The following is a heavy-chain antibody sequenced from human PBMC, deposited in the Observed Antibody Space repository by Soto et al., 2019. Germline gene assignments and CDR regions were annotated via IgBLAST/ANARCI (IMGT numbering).Heavy chain of an antibody. J-gene: IGHJ4*02. D-gene: IGHD6-6*01. Sequence: QEQLVESGGGLVKPGESLRLSCAASGFILSDYYMSWIRQAPGKGLEWVSYISSSRTYTNYADSVKGRFTISRDNAKNSLSLQLNSMRAEDTAVYYCARGLRIAARVFDCWGQGTQVTVSS. CDR1: GFILSDYY. V-gene: IGHV3-11*06. CDR3: ARGLRIAARVFDC. CDR2: ISSSRTYT.